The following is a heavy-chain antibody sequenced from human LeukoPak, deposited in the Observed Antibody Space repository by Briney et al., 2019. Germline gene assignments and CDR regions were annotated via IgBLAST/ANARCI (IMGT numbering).Heavy chain of an antibody. Sequence: GRSLRLSCAASGFIFSGYGMHWVRQAPGKGLEWVAVISYDGSNKYYADSVKGRFTISRDNSESTLYLQMDSLRAEDTAVYYCAKDRLKTSRNYFDCWGQGTLVTVSS. D-gene: IGHD4-11*01. CDR1: GFIFSGYG. CDR2: ISYDGSNK. V-gene: IGHV3-30*18. J-gene: IGHJ4*02. CDR3: AKDRLKTSRNYFDC.